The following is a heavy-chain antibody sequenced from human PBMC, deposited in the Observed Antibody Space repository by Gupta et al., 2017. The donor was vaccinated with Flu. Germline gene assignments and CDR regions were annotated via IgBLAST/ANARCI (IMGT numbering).Heavy chain of an antibody. D-gene: IGHD6-13*01. CDR1: GFSLSTSGMR. V-gene: IGHV2-70*04. CDR3: ARTSGSSSWYVTANFDY. Sequence: QVTLKESGPALVKPTQTLTLTCTFSGFSLSTSGMRVSWIRQPPGKALEWLARIDWDDDKFYSTSLKTRLTISKDTSKNQVVLTMTNMDPVDTATYYCARTSGSSSWYVTANFDYWGQGTLVTVSS. J-gene: IGHJ4*02. CDR2: IDWDDDK.